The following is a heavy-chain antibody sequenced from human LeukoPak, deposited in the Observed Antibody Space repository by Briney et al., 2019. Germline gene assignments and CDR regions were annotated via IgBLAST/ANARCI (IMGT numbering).Heavy chain of an antibody. D-gene: IGHD1-26*01. J-gene: IGHJ3*02. CDR3: ARDIGGSYGAFDI. CDR1: GYTFTSYD. Sequence: ASVKVSCKASGYTFTSYDINWVRQATGQELEWMGWMNPNSGNTGYAQKFQGRVTISRNTSISTAYMELSSLRSEDTAVYYCARDIGGSYGAFDIWGQGTMVTVSS. V-gene: IGHV1-8*03. CDR2: MNPNSGNT.